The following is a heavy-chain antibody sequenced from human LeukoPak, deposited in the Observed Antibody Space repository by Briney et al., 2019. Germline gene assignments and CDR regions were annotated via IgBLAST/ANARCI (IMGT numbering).Heavy chain of an antibody. D-gene: IGHD4-11*01. V-gene: IGHV4-34*01. J-gene: IGHJ4*02. CDR1: GGSFSGYY. CDR3: ARVRGDYNHFDY. CDR2: INHSGST. Sequence: PSETLSLTCAVYGGSFSGYYWSWIRQPPGKGLEWIGEINHSGSTNYNPSLKSRVTISVDTSKNQFSLKLSSVTAADTAVYYCARVRGDYNHFDYWGQGTLVTVSS.